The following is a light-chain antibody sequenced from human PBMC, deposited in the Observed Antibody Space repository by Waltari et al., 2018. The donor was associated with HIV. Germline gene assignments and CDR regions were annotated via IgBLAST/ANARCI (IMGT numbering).Light chain of an antibody. CDR3: QSYDSTLSSVL. CDR2: ADH. J-gene: IGLJ2*01. CDR1: GAHYG. V-gene: IGLV1-40*01. Sequence: GAHYGVNWYQEVPGAAPRLLIYADHNRPSGVPDRFSGSTSATSASLAITGLQAEDEADYYCQSYDSTLSSVLFGGGTKVTVL.